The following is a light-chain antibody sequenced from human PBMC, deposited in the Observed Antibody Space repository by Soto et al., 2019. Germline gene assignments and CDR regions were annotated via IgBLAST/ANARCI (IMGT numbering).Light chain of an antibody. CDR1: QSVSSN. V-gene: IGKV3-20*01. J-gene: IGKJ1*01. CDR2: GAS. CDR3: QQYGSSPWT. Sequence: EIVLTQSPSTLSVFPWERSTLSFRASQSVSSNLAWYQQKPGQAPRLLIYGASSRATGIPDRFSGSGSGTDLTLTISRLEPEDFAVYYCQQYGSSPWTFGQGTKVDIK.